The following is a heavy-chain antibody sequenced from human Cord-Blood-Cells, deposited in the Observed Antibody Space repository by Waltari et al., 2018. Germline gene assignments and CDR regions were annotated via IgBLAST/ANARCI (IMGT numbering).Heavy chain of an antibody. J-gene: IGHJ3*02. CDR1: GGSISSSSYY. D-gene: IGHD3-3*01. CDR3: ARRSITIFGVVIIGAFDI. Sequence: QLQLQESGPGLVKPSETLSLTCTVSGGSISSSSYYWGWTRQPPGKGLEWIGSIYYSGSTYYNPSLKSRVTISVDTSKNQFSLKLSSVTAADTAVYYCARRSITIFGVVIIGAFDIWGQGTMVTVSS. CDR2: IYYSGST. V-gene: IGHV4-39*01.